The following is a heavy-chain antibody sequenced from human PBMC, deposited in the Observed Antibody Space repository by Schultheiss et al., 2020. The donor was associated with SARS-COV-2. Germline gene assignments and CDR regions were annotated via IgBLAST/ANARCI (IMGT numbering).Heavy chain of an antibody. D-gene: IGHD2-15*01. J-gene: IGHJ4*02. CDR3: AREVCSGGSCYSVRFDY. CDR1: GGSVSSGSYY. CDR2: IYYSGST. V-gene: IGHV4-31*03. Sequence: SETLSLTCTVSGGSVSSGSYYWSWIRQHPGKGLEWIGYIYYSGSTYYNPSLKSRVTISVDTSKNQFSLKLSSVTAADTAVYYCAREVCSGGSCYSVRFDYWGLGTVVTVAS.